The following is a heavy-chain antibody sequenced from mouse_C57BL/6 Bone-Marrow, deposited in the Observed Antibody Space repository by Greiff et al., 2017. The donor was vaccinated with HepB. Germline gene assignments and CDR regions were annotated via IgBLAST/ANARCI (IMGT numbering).Heavy chain of an antibody. CDR1: GYSITSGYY. Sequence: EVHLVESGPGLVKPSQSLSLTCSVTGYSITSGYYWNWIRQFPGNKLEWMGYISYDGSNNYNPSLKNRISITRDTSKNQFFLKLNSVTTEDTATYYCARGPYYGSSEGFDYWGQGTTLTVSS. CDR3: ARGPYYGSSEGFDY. J-gene: IGHJ2*01. V-gene: IGHV3-6*01. D-gene: IGHD1-1*01. CDR2: ISYDGSN.